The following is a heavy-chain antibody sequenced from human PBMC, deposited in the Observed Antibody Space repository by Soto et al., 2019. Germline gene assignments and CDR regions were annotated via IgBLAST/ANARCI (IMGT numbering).Heavy chain of an antibody. Sequence: QITLKESGPTLVKPTQTLTLTCTISGFSLNTNGVGVGWIRQPPGKALEWLALIYWDDDKRYSPSLKSRLTITKDASKNQVVLTMTNMDPVDTGTYYYAHRHAQHQLVSEWFDPLGQGTLVNVTS. D-gene: IGHD6-13*01. J-gene: IGHJ5*02. CDR1: GFSLNTNGVG. CDR3: AHRHAQHQLVSEWFDP. CDR2: IYWDDDK. V-gene: IGHV2-5*02.